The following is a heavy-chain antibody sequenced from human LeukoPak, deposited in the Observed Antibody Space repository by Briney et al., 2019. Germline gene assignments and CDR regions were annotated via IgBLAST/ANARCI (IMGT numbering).Heavy chain of an antibody. V-gene: IGHV3-30*18. J-gene: IGHJ4*02. CDR2: ISYDGRNK. Sequence: WRSLRLSCAASGFTFSSYGMHWVRQAPGKGLEWVAGISYDGRNKEYVDSVKGRFTISRDNSKNTLYLQMNSLRAEDTAVYNCAKDRGYSHGFDYWGQGTLVTVSS. CDR1: GFTFSSYG. CDR3: AKDRGYSHGFDY. D-gene: IGHD5-18*01.